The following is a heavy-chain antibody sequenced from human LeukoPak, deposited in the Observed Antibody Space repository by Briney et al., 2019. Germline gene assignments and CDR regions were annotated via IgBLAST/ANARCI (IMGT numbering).Heavy chain of an antibody. D-gene: IGHD2-2*01. CDR1: GYTFTSYA. Sequence: ASVKVSCKASGYTFTSYAMNWVRQAPGQGLEWMGWINTNTGNPTYAQGFTGRLVFSLDSSVSTAYLQISSLKAEDTAVYYCARAYCSSTSCSYYYYYGMDVWGQGTTVTVSS. CDR2: INTNTGNP. J-gene: IGHJ6*02. V-gene: IGHV7-4-1*02. CDR3: ARAYCSSTSCSYYYYYGMDV.